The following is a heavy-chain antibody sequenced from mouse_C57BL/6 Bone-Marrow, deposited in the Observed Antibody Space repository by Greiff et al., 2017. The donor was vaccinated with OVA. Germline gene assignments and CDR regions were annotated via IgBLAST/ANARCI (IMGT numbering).Heavy chain of an antibody. CDR3: ARHYDYNWYFDV. V-gene: IGHV5-6*02. Sequence: DVMLVESGGDLVKPGGSLKLSCAASGFTFSSYGMSWVRQTPDKRLEWVATISSGGSYTYYPDSVKGRFTISRDNAKNTLYLQMSSLKSEDTAMYYCARHYDYNWYFDVWGTGTTVTVSS. J-gene: IGHJ1*03. CDR2: ISSGGSYT. CDR1: GFTFSSYG. D-gene: IGHD2-4*01.